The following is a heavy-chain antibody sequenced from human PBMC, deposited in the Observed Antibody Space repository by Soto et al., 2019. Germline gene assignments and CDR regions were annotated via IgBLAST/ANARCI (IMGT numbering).Heavy chain of an antibody. D-gene: IGHD1-26*01. CDR1: GGSISSSNW. Sequence: SETLSLTCAVSGGSISSSNWWSWVRQPPGKGLEWVGEIYHSGSTNYNPSLKSRVTISIDKSKNQFSLKLSSVTAADTAVYYCARVSGSYYYGMDVWGQGTTVTVSS. V-gene: IGHV4-4*02. CDR3: ARVSGSYYYGMDV. CDR2: IYHSGST. J-gene: IGHJ6*02.